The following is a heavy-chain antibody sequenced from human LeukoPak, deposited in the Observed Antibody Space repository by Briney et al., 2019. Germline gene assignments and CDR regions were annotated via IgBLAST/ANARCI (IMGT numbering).Heavy chain of an antibody. Sequence: GGSLRLSCVASGFSFSDYSMNWVRQAPGKGLEWVSSISSSSSYIYYADSVKGRFTISRDNAKNPLYLQMNSLRAEDTAVYYCARDGVDTAMATPYYFDYWGQGTLVTVSS. CDR2: ISSSSSYI. D-gene: IGHD5-18*01. J-gene: IGHJ4*02. CDR3: ARDGVDTAMATPYYFDY. CDR1: GFSFSDYS. V-gene: IGHV3-21*01.